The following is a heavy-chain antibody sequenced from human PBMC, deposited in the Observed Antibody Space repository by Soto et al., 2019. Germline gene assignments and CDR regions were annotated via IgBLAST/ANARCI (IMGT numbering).Heavy chain of an antibody. V-gene: IGHV1-8*01. CDR1: GYTFTTYD. D-gene: IGHD3-10*01. J-gene: IGHJ4*02. Sequence: QVQLVQSGAEVKKPGASVKVSCKASGYTFTTYDINWVRQATGQGLEWLGWMNPISGKTGYAQEFQGRVTMTRDTSISTAYMELSSLKTDHTAVDYCARTPRQEFIYFWGPGTQVTVSS. CDR3: ARTPRQEFIYF. CDR2: MNPISGKT.